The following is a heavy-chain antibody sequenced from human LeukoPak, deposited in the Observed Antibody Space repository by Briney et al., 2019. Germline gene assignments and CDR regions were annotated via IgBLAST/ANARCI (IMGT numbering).Heavy chain of an antibody. V-gene: IGHV4-59*01. CDR2: IYYSGST. CDR1: GGSISSYY. D-gene: IGHD3-16*01. CDR3: ARETSQKGAHYMDV. Sequence: NPSESLSLTRTVSGGSISSYYWSWIRQPPGKGLEWIGYIYYSGSTNYNPSLKSRVTISVDTSKNQFSLKLSSVTAADTAVYYCARETSQKGAHYMDVWGKGTTDTISS. J-gene: IGHJ6*03.